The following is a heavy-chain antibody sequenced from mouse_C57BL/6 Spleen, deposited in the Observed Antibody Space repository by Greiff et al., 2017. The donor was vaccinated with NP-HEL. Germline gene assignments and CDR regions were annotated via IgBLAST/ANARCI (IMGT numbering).Heavy chain of an antibody. Sequence: EVQLVESGGGLVKPGGSLKLSCAASGFTFSSYTMSWVRQTPEKRLEWVATISGGGGNTYYPDSVKGRFTISRDNAKNTLYLQMSSLRSEDTALYYCARQYYGSFDYWGQGTTLTVSS. CDR1: GFTFSSYT. J-gene: IGHJ2*01. D-gene: IGHD1-1*01. V-gene: IGHV5-9*01. CDR2: ISGGGGNT. CDR3: ARQYYGSFDY.